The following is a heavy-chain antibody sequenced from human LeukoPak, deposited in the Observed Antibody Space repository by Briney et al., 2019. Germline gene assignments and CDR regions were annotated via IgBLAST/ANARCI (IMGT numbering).Heavy chain of an antibody. CDR3: ARDSSIFGVF. D-gene: IGHD3-3*01. CDR1: GFTFSSYW. V-gene: IGHV3-7*01. Sequence: GGSLRLSCAASGFTFSSYWLSWVRQAPGKGLEWVANIKHDGSEKYYMDSVKGRLTISRDNAKNSLYLQMNSLRAEDTAVYYCARDSSIFGVFWGKGTLVTVSS. J-gene: IGHJ4*02. CDR2: IKHDGSEK.